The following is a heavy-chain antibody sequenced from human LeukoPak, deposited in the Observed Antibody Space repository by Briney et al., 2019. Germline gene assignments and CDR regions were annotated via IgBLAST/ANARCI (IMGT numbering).Heavy chain of an antibody. V-gene: IGHV1-46*01. D-gene: IGHD3-3*01. J-gene: IGHJ6*02. CDR2: IKPSDGSI. CDR3: AREGVDDSYGMDV. Sequence: GASVKVSCKASGNTFTSNYLHWVRQGPGQGLEWMAIIKPSDGSILYAQKFQGRITVTRDTSTSTVYMELSSLRSEDTAVYYCAREGVDDSYGMDVWGQGTTVTVFS. CDR1: GNTFTSNY.